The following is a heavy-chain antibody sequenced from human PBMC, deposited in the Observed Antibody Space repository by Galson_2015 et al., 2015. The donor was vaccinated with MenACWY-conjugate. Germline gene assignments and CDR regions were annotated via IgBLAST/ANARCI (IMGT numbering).Heavy chain of an antibody. V-gene: IGHV3-7*03. CDR3: ARGHYGMDV. CDR2: IKKQDGSEK. CDR1: GFTFSNYW. Sequence: SLRLSCAASGFTFSNYWMTWVRQAPGEGLEGVANIKKQDGSEKYYVDSVTGRFTLSRDNAKSSLYLQMNSLRAEDTAVYYCARGHYGMDVWGQGTTVTVSS. J-gene: IGHJ6*02.